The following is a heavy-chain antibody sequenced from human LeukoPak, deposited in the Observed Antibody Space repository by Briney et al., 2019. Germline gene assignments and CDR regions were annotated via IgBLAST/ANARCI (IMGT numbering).Heavy chain of an antibody. CDR2: ISYDGSNK. D-gene: IGHD5-24*01. CDR3: AKDPRDGYNTYFDY. CDR1: GFTFSSYG. V-gene: IGHV3-30*18. Sequence: GRSLRLSCAASGFTFSSYGMHWVRQAPGKGLEWVAVISYDGSNKYYADSVKGRFTISRDNSKNTLYLQMNSLRAEDTAVYYCAKDPRDGYNTYFDYWGQGTLVTVSS. J-gene: IGHJ4*02.